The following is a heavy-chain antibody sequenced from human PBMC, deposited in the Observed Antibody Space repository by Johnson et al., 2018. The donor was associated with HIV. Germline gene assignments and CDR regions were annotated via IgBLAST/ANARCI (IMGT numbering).Heavy chain of an antibody. Sequence: MQLVESGGDLVQSGGSLRLSCAVSGISVSVNYMSWVRQAPGKGLEWVSLIDSGGTTNYADSVKGRFTISRNDSKNTLYLQMNSLRAADTALYYCARPHSFQYQHAFDIWGQGTKVTVSS. J-gene: IGHJ3*02. V-gene: IGHV3-66*04. CDR2: IDSGGTT. CDR3: ARPHSFQYQHAFDI. CDR1: GISVSVNY. D-gene: IGHD1-26*01.